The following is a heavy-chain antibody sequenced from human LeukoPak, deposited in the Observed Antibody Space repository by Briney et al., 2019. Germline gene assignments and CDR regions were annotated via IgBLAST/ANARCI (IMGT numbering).Heavy chain of an antibody. Sequence: SQTLSLTCAISGDSVSSNSAAWNWIRQSPSRGLEWLGRTYYRSKWYSDYAVSVRSRITINPDTSMNQFSLQLNSVTPEDTAVYYCAYYGDPPYNWFDPWGQGTLVTVSS. V-gene: IGHV6-1*01. J-gene: IGHJ5*02. CDR1: GDSVSSNSAA. CDR3: AYYGDPPYNWFDP. CDR2: TYYRSKWYS. D-gene: IGHD3-10*01.